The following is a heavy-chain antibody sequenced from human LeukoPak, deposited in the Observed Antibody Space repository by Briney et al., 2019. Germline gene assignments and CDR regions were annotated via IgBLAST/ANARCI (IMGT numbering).Heavy chain of an antibody. V-gene: IGHV3-53*01. Sequence: GGSLRLSCAASGFTVSNNYMSWVRQAPGKGLEWASVIYSGGSTYYAGSVKGRFTISRDNSKNTLYLQMTSLRAEDTAVYYCARSLDGIAASSDYWGQGTLVTVSS. CDR2: IYSGGST. CDR1: GFTVSNNY. J-gene: IGHJ4*02. CDR3: ARSLDGIAASSDY. D-gene: IGHD6-13*01.